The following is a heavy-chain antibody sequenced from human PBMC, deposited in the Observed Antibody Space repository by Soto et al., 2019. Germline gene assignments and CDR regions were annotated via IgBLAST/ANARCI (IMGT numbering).Heavy chain of an antibody. CDR1: GFTFSNYA. J-gene: IGHJ4*02. V-gene: IGHV3-23*01. D-gene: IGHD6-19*01. Sequence: GGSLRLSCAASGFTFSNYAMNWVRQTPGKGLEWVSSISGSGGGTYYADSVKGRFTISRDNSKNTLYLQMNSLRAEDTAVYYCAKSPASAMKYYFDYWGQGTLVTVSS. CDR3: AKSPASAMKYYFDY. CDR2: ISGSGGGT.